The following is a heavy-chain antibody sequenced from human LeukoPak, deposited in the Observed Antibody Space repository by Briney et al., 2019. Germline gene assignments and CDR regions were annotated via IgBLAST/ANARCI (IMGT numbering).Heavy chain of an antibody. V-gene: IGHV1-69-2*01. J-gene: IGHJ6*03. Sequence: ASVKVSCKVSGYTFTDYYMHWVQQAPGKGLEWMGLLDPEDGETIYAEKFQGRVTITADTSTDTAYMELSSLRSEDTAVYYCATDSGAARPYYYYYYMDVWGKGTTVTVSS. CDR3: ATDSGAARPYYYYYYMDV. CDR1: GYTFTDYY. D-gene: IGHD6-6*01. CDR2: LDPEDGET.